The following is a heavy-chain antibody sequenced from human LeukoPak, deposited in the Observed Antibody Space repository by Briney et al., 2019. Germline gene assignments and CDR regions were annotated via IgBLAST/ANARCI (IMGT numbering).Heavy chain of an antibody. D-gene: IGHD4-17*01. CDR3: ARHEGYGDCYYYGMDV. J-gene: IGHJ6*02. CDR1: GGSISSYY. CDR2: IYYSGST. V-gene: IGHV4-59*08. Sequence: SETLSLTCTVSGGSISSYYWSWIRQPPGKGLEWIGYIYYSGSTNYNPSLKGRVTISVDTSKNQFSLKLSSVTAADTAVYYCARHEGYGDCYYYGMDVWGQGTTVTVSS.